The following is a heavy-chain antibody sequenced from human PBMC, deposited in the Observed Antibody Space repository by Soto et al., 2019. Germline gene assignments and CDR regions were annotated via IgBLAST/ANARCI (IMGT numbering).Heavy chain of an antibody. J-gene: IGHJ6*02. V-gene: IGHV1-3*01. D-gene: IGHD3-3*01. CDR2: INAGNGNT. CDR3: ARVGYYDFWSGYPYYYGMDV. Sequence: VASVKVSCKASGYTFTSYAMHWVRQAPGQRLERMGWINAGNGNTKYSQKFQGRVTITRDTSASTAYMELSSLRSEDTAVYYCARVGYYDFWSGYPYYYGMDVWGQGTTVTVSS. CDR1: GYTFTSYA.